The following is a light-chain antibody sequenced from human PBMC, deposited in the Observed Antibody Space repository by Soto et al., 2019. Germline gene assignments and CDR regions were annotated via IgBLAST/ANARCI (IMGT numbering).Light chain of an antibody. CDR1: QSVSTS. J-gene: IGKJ2*01. CDR3: DQRSNWPSRT. Sequence: EIVLTQSPATLSLSPGERATLSCRASQSVSTSLSWYRQKPGQAPRLLIYDASNRATDTPARFSGSGSGTDFTLTISSLEPEDFAIYYCDQRSNWPSRTF. CDR2: DAS. V-gene: IGKV3-11*01.